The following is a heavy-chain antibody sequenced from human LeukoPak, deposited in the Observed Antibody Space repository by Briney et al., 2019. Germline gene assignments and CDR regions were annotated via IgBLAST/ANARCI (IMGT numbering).Heavy chain of an antibody. CDR3: AKEVGPAEDPALLDY. V-gene: IGHV3-23*01. J-gene: IGHJ4*02. Sequence: GRSLRLSCAASGFTFSSYGMHWVRQAPGKGLEWVSAISGSGGSTYYADSVKGRFTISRDNSKNTLYLQMNSLRAEDTAVYYCAKEVGPAEDPALLDYWGQGTLVTVSS. CDR2: ISGSGGST. D-gene: IGHD2-2*01. CDR1: GFTFSSYG.